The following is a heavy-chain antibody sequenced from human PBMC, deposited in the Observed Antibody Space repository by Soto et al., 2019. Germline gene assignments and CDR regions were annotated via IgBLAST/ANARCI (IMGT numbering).Heavy chain of an antibody. CDR2: IQSGGPT. J-gene: IGHJ6*04. CDR1: GFTVSTKY. V-gene: IGHV3-66*01. CDR3: ARDDVLCDGGRCYGVPLDV. Sequence: GGSXRLSCAASGFTVSTKYMSWLSQAPGQGLEWVSLIQSGGPTYYADSVKGRFTISRDTSENTVHLQMDRLRAEDTAVYYCARDDVLCDGGRCYGVPLDVWGEGTTVTVSS. D-gene: IGHD2-15*01.